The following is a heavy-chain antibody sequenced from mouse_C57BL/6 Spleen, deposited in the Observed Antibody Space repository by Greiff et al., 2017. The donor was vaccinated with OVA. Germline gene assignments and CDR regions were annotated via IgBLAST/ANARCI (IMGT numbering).Heavy chain of an antibody. V-gene: IGHV1-50*01. D-gene: IGHD1-1*01. Sequence: QVHVKQPGAELVKPGASVKLSCKASGYTFTSYWMQWVKQRPGQGLEWIGEIDPSDSYTNYNQKFKGKATLTVDTSSSTAYMQLSSLTSEDSAVYYCAREGVVEDYWGQGTTLTVSS. CDR1: GYTFTSYW. CDR3: AREGVVEDY. J-gene: IGHJ2*01. CDR2: IDPSDSYT.